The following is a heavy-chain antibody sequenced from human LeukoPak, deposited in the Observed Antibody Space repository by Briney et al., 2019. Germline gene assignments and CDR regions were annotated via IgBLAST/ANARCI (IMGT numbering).Heavy chain of an antibody. CDR2: ISGSGGST. V-gene: IGHV3-23*01. CDR3: AKDGVTMVRGVISRSDY. D-gene: IGHD3-10*01. Sequence: PGGSLRLSCAAPGFTFSSYAMSWVRQAPGKGLEWVSGISGSGGSTYYADSVKGRFTISRDNSKNTLYLQMNSLRAEDTAVYYCAKDGVTMVRGVISRSDYWGQGTLVTVSS. J-gene: IGHJ4*02. CDR1: GFTFSSYA.